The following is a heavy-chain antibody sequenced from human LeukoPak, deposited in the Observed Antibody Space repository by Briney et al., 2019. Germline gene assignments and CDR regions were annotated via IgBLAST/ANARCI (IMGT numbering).Heavy chain of an antibody. CDR1: GYTFTGYY. CDR3: ARAAYGDYLNSWA. CDR2: INPNSGGT. Sequence: ASVKVSCKASGYTFTGYYMHWVRQAPGQGLEWMGWINPNSGGTNYAQKFQGRVTMTRDTSISTAYMELRSLRSDDTAVYYCARAAYGDYLNSWAWGQGTLVTVSS. D-gene: IGHD4-17*01. V-gene: IGHV1-2*02. J-gene: IGHJ4*02.